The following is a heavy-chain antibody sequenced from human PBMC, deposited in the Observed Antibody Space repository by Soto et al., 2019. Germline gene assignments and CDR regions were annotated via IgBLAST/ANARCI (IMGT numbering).Heavy chain of an antibody. CDR2: INSDGRST. D-gene: IGHD6-13*01. CDR1: RFTFSSFW. V-gene: IGHV3-74*01. J-gene: IGHJ5*02. Sequence: EVQLVESGGGLVQPGGSLRLSCAASRFTFSSFWFHWVRHALGKGLVWVSQINSDGRSTSYAGSVKGRFTISRDNANTMAYRQMNILRAEDTAVYYCARAAYSISHTSLFDPWGPGTLVTVSS. CDR3: ARAAYSISHTSLFDP.